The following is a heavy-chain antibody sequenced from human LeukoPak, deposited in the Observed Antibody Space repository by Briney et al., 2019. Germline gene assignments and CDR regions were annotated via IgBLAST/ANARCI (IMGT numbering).Heavy chain of an antibody. CDR1: GFTFDDYA. D-gene: IGHD4-17*01. CDR2: ISWNSGSI. V-gene: IGHV3-9*01. J-gene: IGHJ4*02. CDR3: AKGPKFRVRSPPDVRTPFDY. Sequence: PGESLRLTCAASGFTFDDYAMHWVRQAPGKGLEWVSGISWNSGSIGYADSVKGRFTISRDNAKNSLYLQMNSLRAEDTALYYCAKGPKFRVRSPPDVRTPFDYWAREPWSPSPQ.